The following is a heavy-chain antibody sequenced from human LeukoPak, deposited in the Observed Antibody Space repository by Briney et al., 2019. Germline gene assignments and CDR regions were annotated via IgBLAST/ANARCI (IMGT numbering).Heavy chain of an antibody. D-gene: IGHD4-17*01. CDR1: GFTFHDYA. CDR2: ISWNSGII. CDR3: ARVGDYEGWFDP. V-gene: IGHV3-9*01. J-gene: IGHJ5*02. Sequence: GGSVRLSCAASGFTFHDYAMHWVRQAPGKGLEWVSGISWNSGIIGYADSVKGRFTTSRDNAKNSLYLQMNSLRAEDTALYHCARVGDYEGWFDPWGQGTLVTVSS.